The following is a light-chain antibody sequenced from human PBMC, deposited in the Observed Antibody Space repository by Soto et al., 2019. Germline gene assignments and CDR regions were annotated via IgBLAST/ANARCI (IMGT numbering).Light chain of an antibody. J-gene: IGKJ4*01. CDR3: QPYSDWPLT. Sequence: EIVMTQSPATLSVSPGERATLSCRASQSVGNNFAWYQQKPGQAPRLLIFATSTRATAVPGRFSGSGSGTEFTLTISSLQSEDFAVYYCQPYSDWPLTFGGGTKVEIE. CDR2: ATS. V-gene: IGKV3-15*01. CDR1: QSVGNN.